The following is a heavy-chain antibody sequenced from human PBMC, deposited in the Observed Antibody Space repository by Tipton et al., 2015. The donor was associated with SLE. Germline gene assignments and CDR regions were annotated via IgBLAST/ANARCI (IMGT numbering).Heavy chain of an antibody. CDR1: GGSISSSSYY. D-gene: IGHD1-26*01. CDR2: IYYSGNT. CDR3: ARDRGGIVETAGYFEL. V-gene: IGHV4-39*07. J-gene: IGHJ2*01. Sequence: TLSLTCTVSGGSISSSSYYWGWIRQPPGKGLEWIGSIYYSGNTYYNPSLKSRVTISVDTSKNQFSLKLSSVTAADTAVYYCARDRGGIVETAGYFELWGRGTLLTVSS.